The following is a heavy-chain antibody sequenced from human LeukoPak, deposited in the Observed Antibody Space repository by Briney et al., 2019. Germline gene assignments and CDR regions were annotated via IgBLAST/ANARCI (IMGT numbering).Heavy chain of an antibody. CDR2: ISAYNGNT. Sequence: ASVKVSCKASGGTFSSYAISWVRQAPGQGLEWMGWISAYNGNTNYAQKLQGRVTMTTDTSTSTAYMELRSLRSDDTAVYYCAREGYSSSYINWFDPWGQGTLVTVSS. CDR3: AREGYSSSYINWFDP. CDR1: GGTFSSYA. D-gene: IGHD6-13*01. J-gene: IGHJ5*02. V-gene: IGHV1-18*01.